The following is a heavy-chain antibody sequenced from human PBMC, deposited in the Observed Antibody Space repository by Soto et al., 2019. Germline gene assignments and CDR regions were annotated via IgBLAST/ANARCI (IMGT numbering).Heavy chain of an antibody. CDR3: SRRETFGALNWVDP. CDR1: GYSFTNND. Sequence: ASVKVSCKASGYSFTNNDVRWVRQATGQGLEWMGWMNPGSGDTGYAQKFQGRVTMTRDISIATAYMELSSLTSDDTAIYYCSRRETFGALNWVDPWGQGTLVTVSS. J-gene: IGHJ5*02. V-gene: IGHV1-8*01. D-gene: IGHD3-16*01. CDR2: MNPGSGDT.